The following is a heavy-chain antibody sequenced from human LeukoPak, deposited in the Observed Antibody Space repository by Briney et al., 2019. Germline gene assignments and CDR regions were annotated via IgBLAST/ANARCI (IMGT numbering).Heavy chain of an antibody. D-gene: IGHD6-13*01. V-gene: IGHV1-46*01. J-gene: IGHJ4*02. CDR3: ARVGIAAAGLDY. CDR1: GYTFTSYY. CDR2: INHSGGST. Sequence: ASVKVSCKASGYTFTSYYMHWVRQAPGQGLEWMGIINHSGGSTSYAQKYQGRVTITRDTSTSTVYMELSSLRSEDTAVYYCARVGIAAAGLDYWGQGTLVTVSS.